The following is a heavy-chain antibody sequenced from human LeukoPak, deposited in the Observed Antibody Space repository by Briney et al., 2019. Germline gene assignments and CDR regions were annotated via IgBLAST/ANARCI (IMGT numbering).Heavy chain of an antibody. CDR2: IRYDGSNK. D-gene: IGHD3-10*01. CDR3: AKGPHYYGSGSFVDY. V-gene: IGHV3-30*02. CDR1: GFTFSSYG. Sequence: GGSLRLSCAASGFTFSSYGMHWVRQAPGKGLEWVAFIRYDGSNKYNADSVKGRFTISRDNSKNTLYLQMNSLRAEDTAVYYCAKGPHYYGSGSFVDYWGQGTLVTVSS. J-gene: IGHJ4*02.